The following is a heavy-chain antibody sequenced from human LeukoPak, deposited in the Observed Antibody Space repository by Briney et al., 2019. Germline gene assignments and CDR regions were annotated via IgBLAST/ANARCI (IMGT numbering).Heavy chain of an antibody. J-gene: IGHJ4*02. V-gene: IGHV1-24*01. Sequence: GASVKVSCKVSGYTLTELSLHWVRQAPGKGLEWMGGFDPDDTETIYAQKFQGRVTLTEDTSTDTAYMELSSLASEDTAVYYCATPRGSLYFDYWGQGTLVTVSS. D-gene: IGHD3-10*01. CDR2: FDPDDTET. CDR1: GYTLTELS. CDR3: ATPRGSLYFDY.